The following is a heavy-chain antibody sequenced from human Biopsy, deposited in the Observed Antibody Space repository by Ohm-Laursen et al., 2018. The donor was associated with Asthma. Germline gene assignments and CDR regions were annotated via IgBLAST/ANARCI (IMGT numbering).Heavy chain of an antibody. CDR3: ARTYYDFLTGQVNDAFAI. V-gene: IGHV1-2*06. Sequence: ASVKVSCKASGYPFIGYHIHWMRQAPGQGLEWMGRINPNSGATNYAQKFQGRVTMTRDTSISTAYVELSSLRSEDTAVYYCARTYYDFLTGQVNDAFAIWGQGTMVTVSS. J-gene: IGHJ3*02. D-gene: IGHD3-9*01. CDR2: INPNSGAT. CDR1: GYPFIGYH.